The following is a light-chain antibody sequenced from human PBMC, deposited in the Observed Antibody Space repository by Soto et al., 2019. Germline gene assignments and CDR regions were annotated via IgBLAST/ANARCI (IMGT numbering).Light chain of an antibody. CDR3: QPYDSSVCP. Sequence: EIGWTQSPGTLSLAPGERATLDCRASQSVSSTSLAWYQQKPGPAPRLLMYGVSRWATGIPDRVSGSGSVTHFTRTVNRLEPEDFAVCFCQPYDSSVCPFCQGTKVEIK. CDR2: GVS. CDR1: QSVSSTS. J-gene: IGKJ1*01. V-gene: IGKV3-20*01.